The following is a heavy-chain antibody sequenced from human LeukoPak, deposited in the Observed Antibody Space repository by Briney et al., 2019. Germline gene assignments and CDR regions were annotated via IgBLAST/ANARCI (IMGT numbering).Heavy chain of an antibody. CDR2: IYYSGST. D-gene: IGHD6-13*01. Sequence: SETLSLTCTVSGSSISSYYWSWIRQPPGKGLEWIGYIYYSGSTNYNPSLKSRVTISVDTSKNQFSLKLSSVTAADTAVYYCARDSSSSSRYYYYGMDVWGQGTTVTVSS. CDR3: ARDSSSSSRYYYYGMDV. J-gene: IGHJ6*02. V-gene: IGHV4-59*01. CDR1: GSSISSYY.